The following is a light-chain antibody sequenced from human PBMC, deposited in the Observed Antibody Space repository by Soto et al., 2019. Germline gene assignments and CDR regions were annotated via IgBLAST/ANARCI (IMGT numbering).Light chain of an antibody. V-gene: IGLV2-11*01. CDR2: DVN. Sequence: QSVLTQPRSVSGSLGQSVTISCTGTSSDVGGYNYVSWYQQHPGKAPKLMIYDVNKRPSGVPDRFSGSKSGNTASLTISGLQAEDEADYYCCSYAVTNILVVGGGTQLTVL. J-gene: IGLJ2*01. CDR3: CSYAVTNILV. CDR1: SSDVGGYNY.